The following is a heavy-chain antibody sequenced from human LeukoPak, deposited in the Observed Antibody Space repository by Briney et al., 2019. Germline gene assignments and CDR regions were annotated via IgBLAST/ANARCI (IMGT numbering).Heavy chain of an antibody. D-gene: IGHD3-3*01. V-gene: IGHV3-11*04. Sequence: GGSLRLSCAASGFTFSDYYMSWIRQAPGKGLEWVSYISTSSRTIYYADSVKGRFTISRDNAKNSLYLQMNSLRAEDTAVYYCARDGYDFWSDYPTTLDYWGQGTLVTVSS. CDR3: ARDGYDFWSDYPTTLDY. CDR1: GFTFSDYY. J-gene: IGHJ4*02. CDR2: ISTSSRTI.